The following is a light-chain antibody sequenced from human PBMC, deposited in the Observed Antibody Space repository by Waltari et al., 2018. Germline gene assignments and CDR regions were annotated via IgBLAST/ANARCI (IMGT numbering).Light chain of an antibody. V-gene: IGKV1-5*03. CDR1: QSILTW. CDR3: QQYHDYSA. Sequence: DTQMTQSPSPLSESVGDRVTITCRASQSILTWLAWYQQKPGKAPRLLIYKAFNLESGVPGRFSGSASGTEFNLTISSLQPDDSATYYCQQYHDYSAFGQGTKLEIK. CDR2: KAF. J-gene: IGKJ2*01.